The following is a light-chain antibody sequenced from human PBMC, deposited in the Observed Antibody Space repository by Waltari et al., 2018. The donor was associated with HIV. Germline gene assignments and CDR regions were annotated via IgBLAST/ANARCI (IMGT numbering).Light chain of an antibody. J-gene: IGKJ4*01. V-gene: IGKV3-20*01. CDR2: GAS. Sequence: IVLTQSPGTLSLSPGERATLSCRASQSLSSSYLAWYQQQPGQAPRLLIYGASSRATGIPDRFSGSGSGTDFTLTISRLEPEDLAVYYCQQYGSSPLTFGGGTKVEIK. CDR3: QQYGSSPLT. CDR1: QSLSSSY.